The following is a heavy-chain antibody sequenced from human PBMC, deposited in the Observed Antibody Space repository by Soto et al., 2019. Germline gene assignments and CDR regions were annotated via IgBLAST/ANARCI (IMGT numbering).Heavy chain of an antibody. CDR3: ARRGSSPPYWYYGMDV. J-gene: IGHJ6*02. CDR2: IYYSGST. CDR1: GGSISSSSYY. D-gene: IGHD6-6*01. V-gene: IGHV4-39*01. Sequence: LSLTCTVSGGSISSSSYYWGWIRQPPGKGLEWIGSIYYSGSTYYNPSLKSRVTISVGTSKNQFSLKLSSVTAADTAVYYCARRGSSPPYWYYGMDVWGQGTTVTVSS.